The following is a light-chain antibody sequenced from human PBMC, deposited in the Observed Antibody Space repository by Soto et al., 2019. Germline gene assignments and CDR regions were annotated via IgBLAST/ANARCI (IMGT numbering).Light chain of an antibody. V-gene: IGKV1-39*01. CDR2: AAS. CDR3: QQSYSTPWT. J-gene: IGKJ1*01. Sequence: EIQLTQTHSSLSASVGDRVTITCRTSQSISTSLNWYQQKAGKAPKLLIYAASSLQSGVPSRFSGSGSGTDFTLTISSLQPEDFATYYCQQSYSTPWTFGQGAKVDIK. CDR1: QSISTS.